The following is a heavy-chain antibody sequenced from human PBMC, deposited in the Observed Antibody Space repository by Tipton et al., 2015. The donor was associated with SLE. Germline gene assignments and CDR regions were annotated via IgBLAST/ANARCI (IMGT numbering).Heavy chain of an antibody. D-gene: IGHD1-26*01. CDR2: INAGNGNT. Sequence: QSGPEVKKPGSSVKVSCKASGGTFSSYAISWVRQAPGQRLEWMGWINAGNGNTKYSQKFQGRVTITRDTSASTAYMELSSLRSEDTAVYYCARNVGATTSFDYWGQGTLVTVSS. CDR1: GGTFSSYA. V-gene: IGHV1-3*01. CDR3: ARNVGATTSFDY. J-gene: IGHJ4*02.